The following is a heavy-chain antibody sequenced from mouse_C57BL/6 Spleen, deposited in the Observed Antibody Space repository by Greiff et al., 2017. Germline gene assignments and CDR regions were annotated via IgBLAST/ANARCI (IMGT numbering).Heavy chain of an antibody. V-gene: IGHV5-16*01. D-gene: IGHD2-1*01. J-gene: IGHJ4*01. CDR2: INYDGSST. CDR1: GFTFSDYY. CDR3: ARVKIYGNYAMDY. Sequence: EVKLVESEGGLVQPGSSMKLSCTASGFTFSDYYMAWVRQVPEKGLEWVANINYDGSSTYYLDSLKSRFIISRDNAKNILYLQMSSLKSEDTATYYCARVKIYGNYAMDYWGQGTSVTVSS.